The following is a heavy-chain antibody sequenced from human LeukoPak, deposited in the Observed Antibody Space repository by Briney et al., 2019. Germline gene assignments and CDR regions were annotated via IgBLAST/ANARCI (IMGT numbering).Heavy chain of an antibody. J-gene: IGHJ5*02. CDR1: GFTFSNYE. CDR2: ISSSSSYI. D-gene: IGHD3-10*01. Sequence: PGGSLRLSCAASGFTFSNYEINWVRQAPGKGLEWISSISSSSSYIYYADSVKGRFTISRDNAKNSLYLQMNSLRAEDTAVYYCARELGITMVRGVIHNWFDPWGQGTLVTVSS. V-gene: IGHV3-21*01. CDR3: ARELGITMVRGVIHNWFDP.